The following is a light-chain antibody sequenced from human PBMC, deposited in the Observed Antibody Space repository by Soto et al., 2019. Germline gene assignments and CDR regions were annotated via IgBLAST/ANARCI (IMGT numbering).Light chain of an antibody. J-gene: IGKJ2*01. Sequence: EIVMTQSPATLSVSPGERATLSCRASQSVASNLAWYQQKPCQAPRRLIYGADTRATGVPARFSGSGSGTEFTLTISSLQSEDLAVYYCQQHNHWPSFGQGTNLEIK. CDR3: QQHNHWPS. CDR2: GAD. V-gene: IGKV3-15*01. CDR1: QSVASN.